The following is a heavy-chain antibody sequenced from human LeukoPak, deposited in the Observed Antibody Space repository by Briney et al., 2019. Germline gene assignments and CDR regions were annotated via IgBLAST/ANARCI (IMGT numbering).Heavy chain of an antibody. Sequence: GGSLRLSCAASGFTFSSYWMSWVRQAPGKGLEWVANIKQDESEKNYVDSVKGRFTISRDNVKNSLYLQMNSLRAEDTAVYSCARVNDYDSGSLYRPIDYWGQGTLVTVSS. D-gene: IGHD3-10*01. CDR2: IKQDESEK. CDR1: GFTFSSYW. J-gene: IGHJ4*02. CDR3: ARVNDYDSGSLYRPIDY. V-gene: IGHV3-7*01.